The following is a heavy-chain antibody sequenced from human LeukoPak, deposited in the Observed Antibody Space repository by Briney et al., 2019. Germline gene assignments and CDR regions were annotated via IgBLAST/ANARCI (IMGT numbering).Heavy chain of an antibody. CDR1: VFSLSSYW. J-gene: IGHJ4*02. Sequence: GGSLRLSCASSVFSLSSYWMSWVRQAPGKGLEWVASIKQDGSEKYYVDSVKGRFTISRDSAKKSLYLQMNNLRAEDTAVYYCARALDSSSSRYQAFEYWGQGTPVTVSS. CDR3: ARALDSSSSRYQAFEY. V-gene: IGHV3-7*01. CDR2: IKQDGSEK. D-gene: IGHD2-2*01.